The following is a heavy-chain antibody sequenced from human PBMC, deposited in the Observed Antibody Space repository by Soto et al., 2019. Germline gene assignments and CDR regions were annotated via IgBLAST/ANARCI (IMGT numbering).Heavy chain of an antibody. Sequence: GGSLRLSCAASGLTISNYWMSWVRQAPGKGLEWVANIKEDGSEKYYVESVEGRFTISRDNAKKSLFLQMSSLRAEDTAVYYCAYCRITRGLYGMDVWGQGTTVTVSS. D-gene: IGHD2-2*01. CDR3: AYCRITRGLYGMDV. CDR2: IKEDGSEK. J-gene: IGHJ6*02. V-gene: IGHV3-7*03. CDR1: GLTISNYW.